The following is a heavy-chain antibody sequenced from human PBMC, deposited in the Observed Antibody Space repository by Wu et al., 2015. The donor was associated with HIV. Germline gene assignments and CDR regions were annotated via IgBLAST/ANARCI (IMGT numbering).Heavy chain of an antibody. CDR3: ARNTDSVATSLYSLGV. D-gene: IGHD5-12*01. CDR2: IIPLFGTT. J-gene: IGHJ6*02. Sequence: QVQLVQSGAEVRKPGSSVKVSCKASGGTLSTFAISWVRQAPGQGLEWMGGIIPLFGTTKHAERFQDRVTFTTDESKSTAYMELSSLRSEDTAVYYCARNTDSVATSLYSLGVWGQGTTVTVSS. V-gene: IGHV1-69*05. CDR1: GGTLSTFA.